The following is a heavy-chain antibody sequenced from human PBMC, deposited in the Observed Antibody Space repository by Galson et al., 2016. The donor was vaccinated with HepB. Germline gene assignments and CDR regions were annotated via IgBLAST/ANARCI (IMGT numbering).Heavy chain of an antibody. V-gene: IGHV3-30-3*01. CDR3: ARSAAGRTATTTLA. D-gene: IGHD4-17*01. Sequence: SLRLSCAASGFDFNDSSMHWVRQSPGKGLEWVAGISFDGRNGYYADSVKGRFIISRDSSKKTVYLQVNSLRSKDTAVYYCARSAAGRTATTTLAWGQGILVTVSS. CDR2: ISFDGRNG. CDR1: GFDFNDSS. J-gene: IGHJ5*02.